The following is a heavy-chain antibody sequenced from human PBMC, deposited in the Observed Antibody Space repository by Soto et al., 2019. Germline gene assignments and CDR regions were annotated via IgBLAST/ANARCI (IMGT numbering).Heavy chain of an antibody. CDR2: IYYSGST. V-gene: IGHV4-30-4*01. CDR3: AKARGARYFDY. D-gene: IGHD2-15*01. Sequence: QVQLQESGPGLVKPSQTLSLTCTVSGGSISSGDYYWSWIRQPPGKGLEWIGYIYYSGSTYYNPSLKSRVTIAVDTSMQQSSQKLRSVTAGDAAVYYCAKARGARYFDYWGQGTLVTVSS. J-gene: IGHJ4*02. CDR1: GGSISSGDYY.